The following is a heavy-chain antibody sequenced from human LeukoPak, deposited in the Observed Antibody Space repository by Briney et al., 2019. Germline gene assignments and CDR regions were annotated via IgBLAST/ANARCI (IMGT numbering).Heavy chain of an antibody. CDR2: ISYDGSNK. J-gene: IGHJ4*02. D-gene: IGHD3-10*01. CDR1: GFTFSSYA. V-gene: IGHV3-30-3*01. Sequence: PGGSLRLSCAASGFTFSSYAMHWVRQAPGKGLEWVAVISYDGSNKYYADSVKGRFTISRDNSKNTLYLQMNSLRAEDTAVYYCARESITMVRGVIIGGNESGYWGQGTLVTVSS. CDR3: ARESITMVRGVIIGGNESGY.